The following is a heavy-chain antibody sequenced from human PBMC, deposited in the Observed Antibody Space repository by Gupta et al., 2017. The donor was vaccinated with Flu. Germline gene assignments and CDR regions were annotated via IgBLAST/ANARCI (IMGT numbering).Heavy chain of an antibody. D-gene: IGHD6-13*01. CDR3: AKSQSSSWYRGVWFDP. Sequence: EVQLLESRGGLVQPGGSLRLSCASSGFTFSSYAMSWVRQAPGKGLEWVSAISGSGGSTYYADSVKGRFTISRDNSKNTLYLQMNSLRAEDTAVYYCAKSQSSSWYRGVWFDPWGQGTLVTVSS. CDR1: GFTFSSYA. J-gene: IGHJ5*02. CDR2: ISGSGGST. V-gene: IGHV3-23*01.